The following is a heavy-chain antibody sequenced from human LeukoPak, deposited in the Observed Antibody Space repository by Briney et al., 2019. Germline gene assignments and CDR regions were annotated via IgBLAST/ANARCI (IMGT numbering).Heavy chain of an antibody. CDR1: GGTFSSYA. CDR2: IIPILGIA. J-gene: IGHJ5*02. D-gene: IGHD3-9*01. Sequence: SVKVSCKASGGTFSSYAISWVRQAPGQGLEWMGRIIPILGIANYAQKFQGRVTITADKSTSTAYMELSSLRSEDTAVYYCARDMANYDILGWFDPWDQGTLVTVSS. CDR3: ARDMANYDILGWFDP. V-gene: IGHV1-69*04.